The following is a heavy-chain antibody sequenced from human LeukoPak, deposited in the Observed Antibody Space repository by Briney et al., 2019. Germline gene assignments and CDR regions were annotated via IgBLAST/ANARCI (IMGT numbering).Heavy chain of an antibody. CDR3: ARALPNDYGDYVPFDY. D-gene: IGHD4-17*01. CDR2: IIPIFGTA. V-gene: IGHV1-69*01. Sequence: SVKVSCKASGGTFSSYAIGWVRQAPGQGLEWMGGIIPIFGTANYAQKFQGRVTITADESTSTAYMELSSLRSEDTAVYYCARALPNDYGDYVPFDYWGQGTLVTVSS. J-gene: IGHJ4*02. CDR1: GGTFSSYA.